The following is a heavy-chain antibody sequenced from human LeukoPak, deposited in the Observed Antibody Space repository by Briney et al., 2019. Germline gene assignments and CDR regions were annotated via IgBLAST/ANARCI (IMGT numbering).Heavy chain of an antibody. J-gene: IGHJ4*02. Sequence: GGSLRLSCAASGFTFSSYAMHWVRQAPGKGLEWVAVISYDGSNKYYADSVKGRFTISRDNSKNTLYLQMNSLRAEDTAVYYRAREGLTPVDYWGQGTLVTVSS. CDR1: GFTFSSYA. CDR3: AREGLTPVDY. D-gene: IGHD2-15*01. CDR2: ISYDGSNK. V-gene: IGHV3-30*04.